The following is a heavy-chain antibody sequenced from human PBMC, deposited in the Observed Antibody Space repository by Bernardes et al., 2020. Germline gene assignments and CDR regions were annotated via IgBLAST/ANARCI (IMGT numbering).Heavy chain of an antibody. CDR3: ARSSHTVMITL. CDR1: GFTFSDHY. Sequence: GGSLRLSCAASGFTFSDHYMSWIRQAPGKGLEWASYIGTSGTNTYYADSVKGRFTISRDNARNSLYLQINSLRAEDTAVYYCARSSHTVMITLWGQGTLVTVSS. CDR2: IGTSGTNT. V-gene: IGHV3-11*01. D-gene: IGHD5-18*01. J-gene: IGHJ4*02.